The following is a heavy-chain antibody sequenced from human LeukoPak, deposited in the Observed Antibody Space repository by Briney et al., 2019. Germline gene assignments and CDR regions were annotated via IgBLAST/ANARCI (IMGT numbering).Heavy chain of an antibody. Sequence: PGGSLRLSCAASGFTFSSYAMSWVRQAPGKGLEWVSAISGSGGSTYYADSVKGRFTISRDNAKNSLYLQMNSLRAEDTAVYYCARISLGYCSGGSCPPEINWFDPWGQGTLVTVSS. J-gene: IGHJ5*02. CDR3: ARISLGYCSGGSCPPEINWFDP. CDR2: ISGSGGST. V-gene: IGHV3-23*01. D-gene: IGHD2-15*01. CDR1: GFTFSSYA.